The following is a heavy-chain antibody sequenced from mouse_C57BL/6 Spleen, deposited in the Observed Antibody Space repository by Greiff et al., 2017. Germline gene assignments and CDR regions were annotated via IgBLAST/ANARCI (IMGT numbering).Heavy chain of an antibody. J-gene: IGHJ4*01. V-gene: IGHV2-2*01. CDR3: ARTSAKPLLLYAMDY. D-gene: IGHD3-3*01. CDR2: VWSGGST. CDR1: GFSLTSYG. Sequence: VQLVESGPGLVQPSQSLSITCTVSGFSLTSYGVHWVRQSPGKGLEWLGVVWSGGSTDNNAAFISRLSISKDNSKSQVFLKMNRLQADDTAIYYCARTSAKPLLLYAMDYWGQGTSGTVSS.